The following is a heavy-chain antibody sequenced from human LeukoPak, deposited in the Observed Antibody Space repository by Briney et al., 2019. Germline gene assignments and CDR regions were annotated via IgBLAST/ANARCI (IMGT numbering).Heavy chain of an antibody. CDR3: ARGMYYYYYYMDV. CDR2: INHSGST. Sequence: PSETLSLTCAVYGGSFRGYYWSWIRQPPGKGLEWIGEINHSGSTNYNPSLKSRVTISVDTSKNQFSLKLSSVTAADTAVYYCARGMYYYYYYMDVWGKGTTVTVSS. CDR1: GGSFRGYY. J-gene: IGHJ6*03. V-gene: IGHV4-34*01.